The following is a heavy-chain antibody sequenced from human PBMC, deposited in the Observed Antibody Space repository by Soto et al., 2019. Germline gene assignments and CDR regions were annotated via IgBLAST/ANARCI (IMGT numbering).Heavy chain of an antibody. D-gene: IGHD6-19*01. Sequence: QITLKESGPTLVKPTQTLTLTCTFSGFSLSTSGVGVGWIRQPPGKALEWLALIYWDDDKRYSPSLKSRLTIPKDTTKNQVVLTMTNMDPVDTATYYCAHAPGRSSGWRPDYWGQGTLVTVSS. V-gene: IGHV2-5*02. CDR1: GFSLSTSGVG. CDR3: AHAPGRSSGWRPDY. CDR2: IYWDDDK. J-gene: IGHJ4*02.